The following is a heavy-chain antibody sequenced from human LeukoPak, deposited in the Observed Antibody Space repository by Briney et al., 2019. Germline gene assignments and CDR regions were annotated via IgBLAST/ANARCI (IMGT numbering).Heavy chain of an antibody. CDR1: GGTFSSYA. CDR2: IIPIFGTA. D-gene: IGHD3-22*01. CDR3: ARVAYYYDTKDGAFDI. J-gene: IGHJ3*02. V-gene: IGHV1-69*06. Sequence: ASVKVSCKASGGTFSSYAISWVRQAPGQGLEWMGGIIPIFGTANYAQKFQGRVTITADKSTSTAYMELSSLRSEDTAVYYCARVAYYYDTKDGAFDIWGQGTMVTVSS.